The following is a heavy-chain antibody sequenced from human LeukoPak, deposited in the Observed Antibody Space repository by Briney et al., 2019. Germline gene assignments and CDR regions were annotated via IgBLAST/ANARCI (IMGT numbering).Heavy chain of an antibody. Sequence: PGGSLRLSCAASGFSFSDSEMNWVRQAPGKGLEWVSHISGSSATIYYADSVKGRFTISRDNAKNSLYLQMNGLAVEDTALYFCARDLTPECSKRGHCREGAYWGQGALVTVSS. J-gene: IGHJ4*02. CDR2: ISGSSATI. CDR3: ARDLTPECSKRGHCREGAY. CDR1: GFSFSDSE. V-gene: IGHV3-48*04. D-gene: IGHD2/OR15-2a*01.